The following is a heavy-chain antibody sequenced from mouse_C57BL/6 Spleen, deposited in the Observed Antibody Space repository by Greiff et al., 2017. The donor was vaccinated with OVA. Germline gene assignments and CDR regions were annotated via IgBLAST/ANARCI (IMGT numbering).Heavy chain of an antibody. CDR3: LYDYDDGALDY. J-gene: IGHJ2*01. CDR2: IDPENGDT. D-gene: IGHD2-4*01. Sequence: VQLQQSGAELVRPGASVKLSCTASGFNIKDDYMHWVKQRPEQGLEWIGWIDPENGDTEYASKFQGKATITADTSSNTAYLQLSSLTSEDTAVYYCLYDYDDGALDYWGQGTTLTVSS. CDR1: GFNIKDDY. V-gene: IGHV14-4*01.